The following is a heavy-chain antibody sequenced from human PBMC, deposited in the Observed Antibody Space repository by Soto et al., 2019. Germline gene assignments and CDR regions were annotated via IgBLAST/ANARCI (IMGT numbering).Heavy chain of an antibody. CDR1: GGSFSGYY. CDR2: INHSGST. D-gene: IGHD1-1*01. J-gene: IGHJ4*02. CDR3: AKEPRGVAPTVTGY. V-gene: IGHV4-34*01. Sequence: SETLSLTCAVYGGSFSGYYWSWIRQPPGKGLEWIGEINHSGSTNYNPSLKSRVTISVDTSKNQFSLKLSSVTAEDTAVYFCAKEPRGVAPTVTGYWGQGTLVTVSS.